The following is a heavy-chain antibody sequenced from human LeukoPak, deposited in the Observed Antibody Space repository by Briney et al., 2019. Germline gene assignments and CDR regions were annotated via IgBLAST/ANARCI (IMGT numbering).Heavy chain of an antibody. CDR2: INPNSGGT. V-gene: IGHV1-2*02. CDR3: ARGGGVVVPADENYYGMDV. J-gene: IGHJ6*02. D-gene: IGHD2-2*01. Sequence: ASVKVSCKASGYTFTGYYMHWVRQAPGQGLEWMGWINPNSGGTNYAQKFQGRVTMIRDTSISTAYMELSRLRSDDTAVYYCARGGGVVVPADENYYGMDVWGQGTTVTVSS. CDR1: GYTFTGYY.